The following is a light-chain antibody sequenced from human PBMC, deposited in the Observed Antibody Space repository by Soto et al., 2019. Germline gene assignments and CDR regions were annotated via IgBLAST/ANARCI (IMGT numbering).Light chain of an antibody. CDR1: QCISNY. Sequence: DTQMTQSPSSLSASVGDRVTITCLASQCISNYLAWYQQKPRKVPQPLIYGASTLQSRVPSRFSGSGSETEFILTIARLQREDGATYSCQKYNSVPPRFSPGTKVDIK. J-gene: IGKJ3*01. CDR2: GAS. CDR3: QKYNSVPPR. V-gene: IGKV1-27*01.